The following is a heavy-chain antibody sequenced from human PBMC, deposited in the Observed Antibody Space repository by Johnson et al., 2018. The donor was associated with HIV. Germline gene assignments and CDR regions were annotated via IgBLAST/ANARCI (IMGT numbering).Heavy chain of an antibody. J-gene: IGHJ3*01. CDR2: IRSKPYSSAT. V-gene: IGHV3-73*01. CDR1: GLTFSDSA. CDR3: ARDWGGYDAFDV. D-gene: IGHD7-27*01. Sequence: VQLVESGGGVVQPGGSLKLSCAASGLTFSDSALHWVRQAPEKGLEWVGRIRSKPYSSATAYAASVTGRFTISRDDSKNMTYLQMNSLRAEDTAVYYCARDWGGYDAFDVWGQGTMVTVSS.